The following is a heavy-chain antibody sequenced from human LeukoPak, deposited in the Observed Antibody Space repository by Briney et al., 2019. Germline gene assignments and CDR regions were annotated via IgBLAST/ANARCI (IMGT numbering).Heavy chain of an antibody. D-gene: IGHD2-2*01. Sequence: GGSLRLSCAASGFTFSSYEMNWVRQAPGKGLEWVSYISSSGSTIYYADSVKGRFTISRDNAKNSLYLQMNSLRAEDTAVYYCARDRSRYCSSNSCSYMDVWGKGTTVTVSS. CDR2: ISSSGSTI. J-gene: IGHJ6*03. CDR3: ARDRSRYCSSNSCSYMDV. CDR1: GFTFSSYE. V-gene: IGHV3-48*03.